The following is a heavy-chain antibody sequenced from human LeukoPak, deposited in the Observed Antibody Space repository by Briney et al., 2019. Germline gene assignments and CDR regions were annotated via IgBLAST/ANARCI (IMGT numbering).Heavy chain of an antibody. D-gene: IGHD2/OR15-2a*01. J-gene: IGHJ3*02. CDR1: GFTFSDYY. CDR3: ARENSMVSDDAFDI. V-gene: IGHV3-11*01. Sequence: GGSLRLSCAASGFTFSDYYMSWIRQAPGKGLEGVSYISSSGSTIYYADSVKGRFTISRDNAKNSLYLQMNSLRAEDTAVYYCARENSMVSDDAFDIWGQGTMVTVSS. CDR2: ISSSGSTI.